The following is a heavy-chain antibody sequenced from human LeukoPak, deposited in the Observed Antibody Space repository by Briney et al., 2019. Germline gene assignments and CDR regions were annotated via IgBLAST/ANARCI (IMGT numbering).Heavy chain of an antibody. Sequence: GGSLRLSCAASGFTFSSYWMSWVRQAPGKGLEWVANIKQDGSEKYYVDSVKGRFTISRDNAKNSLYLQMNSLRAEDTAVYYCARDRSRVSRGSGYDKARDYWGQGTLVTVSS. J-gene: IGHJ4*02. CDR3: ARDRSRVSRGSGYDKARDY. CDR1: GFTFSSYW. V-gene: IGHV3-7*01. D-gene: IGHD5-12*01. CDR2: IKQDGSEK.